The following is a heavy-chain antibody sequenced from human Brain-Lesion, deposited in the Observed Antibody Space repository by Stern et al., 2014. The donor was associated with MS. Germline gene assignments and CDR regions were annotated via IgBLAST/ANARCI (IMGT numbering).Heavy chain of an antibody. CDR3: ARFPASRPHVFDS. Sequence: QVQLQESGPGLVKPSGTLSLTCAVSGGSISSSNWWSWVRQSPGKGLEWIGESDHSGSTIYNPSLKSLVTVSVEKSKTPFSLNLRFVTAADTAVYFCARFPASRPHVFDSWGQGTLVTVSS. CDR2: SDHSGST. J-gene: IGHJ4*02. V-gene: IGHV4-4*02. D-gene: IGHD6-13*01. CDR1: GGSISSSNW.